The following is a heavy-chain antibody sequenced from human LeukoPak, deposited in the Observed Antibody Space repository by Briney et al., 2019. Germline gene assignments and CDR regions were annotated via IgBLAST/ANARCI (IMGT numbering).Heavy chain of an antibody. CDR3: ARDGSSGTWFDP. D-gene: IGHD3-22*01. V-gene: IGHV1-2*02. CDR1: GYTFTGHS. CDR2: INPNSGGT. Sequence: ASVKVSCKASGYTFTGHSMYWVRQAPGQGLEWMGWINPNSGGTNYAQKFQGRVTMTRDTSISTAYMELSRLRSDDTAVYYCARDGSSGTWFDPWGQGTLVTVSS. J-gene: IGHJ5*02.